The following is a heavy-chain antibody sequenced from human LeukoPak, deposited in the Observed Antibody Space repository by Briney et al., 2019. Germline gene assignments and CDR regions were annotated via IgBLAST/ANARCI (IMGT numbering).Heavy chain of an antibody. Sequence: SETLSLTCAVYGGSFSGYYWSWIRQPPGKGLEWIGEVNHSGSTNYNPSLKSRVTISVDTSKNQFSLKLSSVTAADTAVYYCARGENMVRGVIIKYYYYYMDVWGKGTTVTVSS. D-gene: IGHD3-10*01. J-gene: IGHJ6*03. V-gene: IGHV4-34*01. CDR2: VNHSGST. CDR3: ARGENMVRGVIIKYYYYYMDV. CDR1: GGSFSGYY.